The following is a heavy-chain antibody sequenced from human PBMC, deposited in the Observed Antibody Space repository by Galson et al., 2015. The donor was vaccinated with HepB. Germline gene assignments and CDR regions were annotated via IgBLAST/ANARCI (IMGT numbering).Heavy chain of an antibody. CDR3: ARDHSSAWYGNYFDD. V-gene: IGHV3-7*03. CDR2: IKEDGSEK. D-gene: IGHD6-19*01. Sequence: SLRLSCAASGFTFSIYWMSWVRQAPGKGLEWVANIKEDGSEKHYVESVKGRFTISRDNAKNSLFLQMNSLRAEDTALYYCARDHSSAWYGNYFDDWGQGTLVTVSS. CDR1: GFTFSIYW. J-gene: IGHJ4*02.